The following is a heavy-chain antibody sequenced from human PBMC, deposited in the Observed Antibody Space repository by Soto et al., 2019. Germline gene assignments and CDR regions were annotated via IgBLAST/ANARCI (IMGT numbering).Heavy chain of an antibody. CDR3: AKVSRGYSGYDSPLFDY. CDR1: GFTFSSYA. V-gene: IGHV3-23*01. J-gene: IGHJ4*02. D-gene: IGHD5-12*01. CDR2: ISGSGGST. Sequence: EVQLLESGGGLVQPGGSLRLSCAASGFTFSSYAMSWVRQAPGKGLEWVSAISGSGGSTYYADSVKGRFTISRDNSENTLYLQMNSLRAEDTAVYYCAKVSRGYSGYDSPLFDYWGQGTLVTVSS.